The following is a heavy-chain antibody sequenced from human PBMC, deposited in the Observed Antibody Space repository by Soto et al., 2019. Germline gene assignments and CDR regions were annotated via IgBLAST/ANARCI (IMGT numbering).Heavy chain of an antibody. V-gene: IGHV3-13*01. CDR2: IGVGGDT. J-gene: IGHJ2*01. CDR1: GFTFSRSD. D-gene: IGHD4-17*01. Sequence: EEHLMESGGGLVQPGGSLRLSCAASGFTFSRSDMHWVRQAPGKRLEWVSAIGVGGDTYYSDSVEGRFTISRENAKNSLYLQMNSLRAGDTAVYYCARELGDAVTRGWSLDLWGRCTLVTVSS. CDR3: ARELGDAVTRGWSLDL.